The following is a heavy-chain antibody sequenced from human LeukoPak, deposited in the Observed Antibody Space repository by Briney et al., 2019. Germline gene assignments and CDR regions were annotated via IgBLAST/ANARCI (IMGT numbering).Heavy chain of an antibody. CDR1: GFSFSSFA. D-gene: IGHD2-8*01. CDR3: AKRITVSAGYYLDS. V-gene: IGHV3-23*01. Sequence: GGSLRLSCVGSGFSFSSFAMSWVRQAPGKGLEGVSTVSGGGAYTYYVDSVKGRFTVSRDDSKSMHFLQMNSLRPEDTALYFCAKRITVSAGYYLDSWGQGTLVTVSS. CDR2: VSGGGAYT. J-gene: IGHJ4*02.